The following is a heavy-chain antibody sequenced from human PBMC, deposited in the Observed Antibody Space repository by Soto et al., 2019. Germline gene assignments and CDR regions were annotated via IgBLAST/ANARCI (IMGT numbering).Heavy chain of an antibody. CDR2: IYPGDSDT. D-gene: IGHD3-16*02. CDR3: ARPGHDDYIWGSYRPPIDAFDI. CDR1: GYSFTSYW. J-gene: IGHJ3*02. V-gene: IGHV5-51*01. Sequence: GESLKISCKGSGYSFTSYWIGWVRQMPGKGLEWMGIIYPGDSDTRYSPSFQGQVTISADKSIGTAYLQWSSLKASDTAMYYCARPGHDDYIWGSYRPPIDAFDIWGQGTMVTVSS.